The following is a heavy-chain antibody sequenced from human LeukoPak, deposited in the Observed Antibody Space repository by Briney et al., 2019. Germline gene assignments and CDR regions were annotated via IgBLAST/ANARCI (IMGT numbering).Heavy chain of an antibody. J-gene: IGHJ3*01. V-gene: IGHV4-31*03. CDR2: IYYSGST. Sequence: SETLSLTCTVPGGSISSGGYYWSWIRQHPGKGLEWIGYIYYSGSTYYNPSLKSRVTISVDTSKNQFSLKLSSVTAADTAVYYCARDRGYRLSAFDLWGQGTMVTVSS. CDR3: ARDRGYRLSAFDL. CDR1: GGSISSGGYY. D-gene: IGHD3-10*01.